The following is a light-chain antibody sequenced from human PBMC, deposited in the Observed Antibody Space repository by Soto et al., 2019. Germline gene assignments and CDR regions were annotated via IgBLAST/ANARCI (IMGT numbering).Light chain of an antibody. CDR1: SSNIGAGYD. Sequence: QSVLTQPPSVSGAPGQRVTITCTGSSSNIGAGYDVHWYQQLPRTSPKLLIYGNTNRPSGVPDRFSGSNSGTSATASLALTGRHAGDEADYSSQSYDSRLNTYVFGPGTKLTVL. J-gene: IGLJ1*01. CDR3: QSYDSRLNTYV. CDR2: GNT. V-gene: IGLV1-40*01.